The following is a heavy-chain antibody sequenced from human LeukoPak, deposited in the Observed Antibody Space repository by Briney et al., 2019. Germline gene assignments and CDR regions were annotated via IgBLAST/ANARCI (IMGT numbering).Heavy chain of an antibody. CDR1: GFTFSNYG. D-gene: IGHD6-25*01. CDR2: ISGSGGST. CDR3: AKGYRSASH. Sequence: GGSLRLSCAASGFTFSNYGMSWVRQTPGKGLEWVSGISGSGGSTYYADSVKGRFSISRDNSKNTVHLQMNSLRAEDTAVSYCAKGYRSASHWGQGTLVTVSS. V-gene: IGHV3-23*01. J-gene: IGHJ4*02.